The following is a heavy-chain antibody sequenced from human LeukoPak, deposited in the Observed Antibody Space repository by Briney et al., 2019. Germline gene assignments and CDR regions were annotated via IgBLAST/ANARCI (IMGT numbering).Heavy chain of an antibody. Sequence: PGGSLRLSCAASGFTFSSYWMTWVRQAPGKGLEWVANIKQDGSEKYYVDSVKGRFTIFRDNAKNSLYLQMNSLRAEDAAVYYCAGGRDVYRYWGQGTLVTVSS. CDR2: IKQDGSEK. CDR3: AGGRDVYRY. J-gene: IGHJ4*02. CDR1: GFTFSSYW. D-gene: IGHD5-24*01. V-gene: IGHV3-7*01.